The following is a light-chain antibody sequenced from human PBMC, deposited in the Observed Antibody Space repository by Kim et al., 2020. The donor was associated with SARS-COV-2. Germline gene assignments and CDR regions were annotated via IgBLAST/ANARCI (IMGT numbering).Light chain of an antibody. V-gene: IGLV3-21*04. CDR1: NLGSKS. J-gene: IGLJ1*01. CDR3: KVWDNNSVLYA. CDR2: YNS. Sequence: PGEKDRITDGGENLGSKSVHGYQQTPGRAPALVIYYNSVRPSGTPARFSGSNSGNTAPLTICRVEPGDEADLYCKVWDNNSVLYAFGTGTKV.